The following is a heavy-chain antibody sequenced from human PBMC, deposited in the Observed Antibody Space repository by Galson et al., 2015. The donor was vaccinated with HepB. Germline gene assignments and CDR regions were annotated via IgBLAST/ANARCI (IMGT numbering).Heavy chain of an antibody. V-gene: IGHV3-43D*03. CDR3: TKDYFDSSGGTYYYYGMDA. J-gene: IGHJ6*02. D-gene: IGHD3-22*01. CDR1: GFRFELYT. CDR2: ITWDGKTT. Sequence: SLRLSCAASGFRFELYTMHWVRQIPGKSLEWLSFITWDGKTTSYADSARGRFIISRDNNKNSLYLEMKSLRVDDTALYYCTKDYFDSSGGTYYYYGMDAWGPGTTVTVAS.